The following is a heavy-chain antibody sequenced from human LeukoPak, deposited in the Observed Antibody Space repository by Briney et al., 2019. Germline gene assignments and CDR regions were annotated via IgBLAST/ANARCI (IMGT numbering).Heavy chain of an antibody. CDR3: ARDTKNYYGSGSSGADP. Sequence: GGSLRLSCAASGFTFDDYAMHWVRQAPGKGREWVSGISWNSGSIGYADSVKGRFTISRDNAKNSLYLQMNSLRAEETAVYYCARDTKNYYGSGSSGADPWGQGTLVTVSS. CDR2: ISWNSGSI. D-gene: IGHD3-10*01. J-gene: IGHJ5*02. CDR1: GFTFDDYA. V-gene: IGHV3-9*01.